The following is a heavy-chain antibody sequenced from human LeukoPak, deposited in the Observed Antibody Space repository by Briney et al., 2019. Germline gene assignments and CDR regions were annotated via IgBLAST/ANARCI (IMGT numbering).Heavy chain of an antibody. J-gene: IGHJ3*02. CDR2: IYYSGST. CDR1: GGSISSYY. CDR3: ARVRWERPRDAFDI. D-gene: IGHD1-26*01. V-gene: IGHV4-59*01. Sequence: SETLSLTCTVSGGSISSYYWSWIRQSPGKGLEWIGYIYYSGSTNYNPSLKSRVTISVDTSKNQFSLKLSSVTAADTAVYYCARVRWERPRDAFDIWGQGTMVTVSS.